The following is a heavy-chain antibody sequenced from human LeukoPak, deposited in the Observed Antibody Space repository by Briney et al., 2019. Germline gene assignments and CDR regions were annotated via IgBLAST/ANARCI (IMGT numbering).Heavy chain of an antibody. CDR1: GFTFSSYW. Sequence: GGSLRLSCAASGFTFSSYWMHWVRQPPGKGLVWVSRINSDGSGTSYADSVKGRFTISRDNAKNTLYLQMNSLRAEDTAVYYCATGSGYAFDIWGQGTMVTVSS. D-gene: IGHD5-12*01. CDR3: ATGSGYAFDI. J-gene: IGHJ3*02. CDR2: INSDGSGT. V-gene: IGHV3-74*01.